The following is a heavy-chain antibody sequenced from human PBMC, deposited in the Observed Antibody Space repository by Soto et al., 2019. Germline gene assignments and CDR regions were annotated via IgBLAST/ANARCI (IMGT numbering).Heavy chain of an antibody. CDR3: ARDAAVAVGKPTYQKKVGFDY. CDR2: IYPGDSDT. J-gene: IGHJ4*02. CDR1: GYSFTSYW. V-gene: IGHV5-51*01. D-gene: IGHD6-19*01. Sequence: GESLKISCKGSGYSFTSYWIGWVRQMPGKGLEWMGIIYPGDSDTRYSPSFQGQVTISADKSISTAYLQWSSLKASDTAMYYCARDAAVAVGKPTYQKKVGFDYWGQGTLVTVSS.